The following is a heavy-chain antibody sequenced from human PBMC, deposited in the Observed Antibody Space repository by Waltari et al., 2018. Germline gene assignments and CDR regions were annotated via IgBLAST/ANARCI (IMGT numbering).Heavy chain of an antibody. CDR3: ARGGYFDL. V-gene: IGHV4-34*01. Sequence: QVQLQQWGAGLLKPSETLSLTCAVYGGSFSGYYWSWIRQPPGKGLEWIGEINHSGSTNYNPSLKSRVTISVDTSKNQVSLKLSSVTAADTAVYYCARGGYFDLWGRGTLVTVSS. CDR1: GGSFSGYY. CDR2: INHSGST. J-gene: IGHJ2*01.